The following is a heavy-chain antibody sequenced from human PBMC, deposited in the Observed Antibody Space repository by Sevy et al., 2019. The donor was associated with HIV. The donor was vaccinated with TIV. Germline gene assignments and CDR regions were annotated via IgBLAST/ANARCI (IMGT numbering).Heavy chain of an antibody. CDR3: AREVVVTDTYYYYYYMDV. D-gene: IGHD2-21*02. V-gene: IGHV4-59*01. Sequence: SETLSLTCTVSGGSISSYYWSWIRQPPGKGLEWIGYIYYSGGTNYNPSLKSRVTISVDTSKNQFSLKLSSVTAADTAVYYCAREVVVTDTYYYYYYMDVWDKGTTVTVSS. CDR2: IYYSGGT. CDR1: GGSISSYY. J-gene: IGHJ6*03.